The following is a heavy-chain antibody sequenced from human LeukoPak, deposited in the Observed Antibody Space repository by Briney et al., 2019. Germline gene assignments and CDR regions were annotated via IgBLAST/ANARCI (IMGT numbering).Heavy chain of an antibody. V-gene: IGHV3-23*01. D-gene: IGHD2-2*01. CDR2: ISGSGGST. CDR1: GFTFSSYA. Sequence: GALRLSCAASGFTFSSYAMSWARQAPGKGLEWVSAISGSGGSTYYADSVKGRFTISRDNSKNTLYLQMNSLRAEDTAVYYCAKVYCSSTSCPSYNWFDPWGQGTLVTVSS. CDR3: AKVYCSSTSCPSYNWFDP. J-gene: IGHJ5*02.